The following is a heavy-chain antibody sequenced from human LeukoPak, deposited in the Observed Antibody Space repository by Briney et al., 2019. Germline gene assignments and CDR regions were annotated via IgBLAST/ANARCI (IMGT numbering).Heavy chain of an antibody. CDR2: IYYSGST. V-gene: IGHV4-39*01. J-gene: IGHJ4*02. Sequence: SETLSLICTVSGGSISSVSYYWGWIRQPPGKGLEWIGSIYYSGSTHYNPSLKSRVTISVDTSKNQFSLNLSTVSGSDTAVYYCARHSGTYPIDYWGQGTLVTVSS. CDR1: GGSISSVSYY. CDR3: ARHSGTYPIDY. D-gene: IGHD6-25*01.